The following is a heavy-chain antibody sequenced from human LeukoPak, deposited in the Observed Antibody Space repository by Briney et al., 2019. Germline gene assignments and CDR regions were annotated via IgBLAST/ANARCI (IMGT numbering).Heavy chain of an antibody. CDR2: INHSGST. V-gene: IGHV4-34*01. CDR1: GGSFSGYY. D-gene: IGHD6-6*01. CDR3: AREVSAQSSNDY. Sequence: SETLSLTCAVYGGSFSGYYWSWIRQPQGKGWEGIGEINHSGSTNYNPSLKSRVTISVDTSKNQFSLKLSSVTAADTAVYYCAREVSAQSSNDYWGQGTLVTVSS. J-gene: IGHJ4*02.